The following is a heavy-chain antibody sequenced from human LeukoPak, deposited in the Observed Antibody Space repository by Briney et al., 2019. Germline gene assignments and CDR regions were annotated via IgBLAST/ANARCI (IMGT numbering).Heavy chain of an antibody. CDR3: ARDSSLRLLWFDP. V-gene: IGHV1-24*01. Sequence: ASVKVSCKVSGYTLTELSMHWVRQAPGKGLEWMGGFDPEDGETIYAQKFQGRVTMTRDTSINTAYMELSRLRSDDTAVYYCARDSSLRLLWFDPWGQGTLVTVSS. CDR2: FDPEDGET. J-gene: IGHJ5*02. CDR1: GYTLTELS. D-gene: IGHD2-15*01.